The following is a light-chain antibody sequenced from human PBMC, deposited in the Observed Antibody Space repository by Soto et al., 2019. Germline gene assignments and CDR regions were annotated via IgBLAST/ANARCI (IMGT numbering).Light chain of an antibody. CDR3: SSFTSSSTLV. V-gene: IGLV2-14*03. J-gene: IGLJ3*02. Sequence: QSALTQPASVSGSPGQSITISCTGTSSDAGGYNYVSWYQQHPGKAPKLMVYDVTNRPSGVSIRFSGSKSGKTASLTISGLQAEDEADYYCSSFTSSSTLVLGGGTKLTVL. CDR2: DVT. CDR1: SSDAGGYNY.